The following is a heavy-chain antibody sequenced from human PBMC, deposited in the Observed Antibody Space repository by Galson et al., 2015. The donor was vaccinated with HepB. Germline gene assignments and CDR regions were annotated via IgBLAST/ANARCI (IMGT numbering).Heavy chain of an antibody. J-gene: IGHJ4*02. CDR3: ARARYDTSAPGH. Sequence: SVKVSCKASGYSFTQYGITWVRQAPGQGLEWMGWISGYNGNTNYAQNLQSRVTMTTDTSPTTVYMELRSLRSDDTAVYYCARARYDTSAPGHWGQGTLVTVSS. CDR2: ISGYNGNT. D-gene: IGHD3-16*01. V-gene: IGHV1-18*01. CDR1: GYSFTQYG.